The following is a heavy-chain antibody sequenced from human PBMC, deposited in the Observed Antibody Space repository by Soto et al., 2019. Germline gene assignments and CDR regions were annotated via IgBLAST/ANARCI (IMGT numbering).Heavy chain of an antibody. J-gene: IGHJ6*02. CDR1: GGSISSGGYY. D-gene: IGHD3-10*01. CDR2: IYYSGST. V-gene: IGHV4-31*03. Sequence: TLALTCTVSGGSISSGGYYWSWIRQHPGKGLEWIGYIYYSGSTYYNPSLKSRVTISVDTSKNQFSLKLSSVTAADTAVYYCARDTRGPHYYYGMDVWGQGTTVTVSS. CDR3: ARDTRGPHYYYGMDV.